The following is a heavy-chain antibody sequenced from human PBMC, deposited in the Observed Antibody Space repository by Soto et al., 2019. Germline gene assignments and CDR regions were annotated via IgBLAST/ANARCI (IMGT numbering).Heavy chain of an antibody. CDR3: ARDQVINQPNDAFDM. CDR1: GCSISSYY. Sequence: SEALAINGAVSGCSISSYYWSWIRQPPGKGLEWIGYIYYSGSTNYNPSLKSRVTISVDTSKNQFSLKLSSVTAADTAVYYCARDQVINQPNDAFDMWGQGTMVPVSS. D-gene: IGHD2-21*01. CDR2: IYYSGST. V-gene: IGHV4-59*01. J-gene: IGHJ3*02.